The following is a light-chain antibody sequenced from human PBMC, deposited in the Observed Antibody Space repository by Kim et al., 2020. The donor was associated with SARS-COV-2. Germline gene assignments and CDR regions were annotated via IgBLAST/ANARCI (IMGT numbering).Light chain of an antibody. Sequence: ACVGDRVTMTGRARQGISSNVAWYQQKPGEVPQLLRYYASVLQSGVPSRFSGSGSGTDFTLTISSLQPEDAATYYCQKCNGPPWTFGQGTKVDIK. CDR3: QKCNGPPWT. J-gene: IGKJ1*01. V-gene: IGKV1-27*01. CDR1: QGISSN. CDR2: YAS.